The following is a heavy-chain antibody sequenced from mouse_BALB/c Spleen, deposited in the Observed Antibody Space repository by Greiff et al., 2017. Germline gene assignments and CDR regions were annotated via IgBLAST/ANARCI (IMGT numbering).Heavy chain of an antibody. V-gene: IGHV3-2*02. CDR3: ARYSWDRYDVVDY. CDR1: GYSITSDYA. J-gene: IGHJ2*01. Sequence: EVKLQESGPGLVKPSQSLSLTCTVTGYSITSDYAWNWIRQFPGNKLEWMGYISYSGSTSYNPSLKSRISITRDTSKNQFFLQLNSVTTEDTATYYCARYSWDRYDVVDYWGQGTTLTVSS. CDR2: ISYSGST. D-gene: IGHD2-14*01.